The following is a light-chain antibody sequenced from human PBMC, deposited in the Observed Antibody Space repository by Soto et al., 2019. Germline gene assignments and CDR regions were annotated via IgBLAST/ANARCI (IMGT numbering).Light chain of an antibody. V-gene: IGLV2-14*01. J-gene: IGLJ1*01. Sequence: QSALTQPASVSGSPGQSLTISCTGTSSDVGAYDYVSWYQHHPGKAPKLILYEVNNRPSGVSNRFSGSKSGNTASLTISGLLAEDEADYYCSSYTTSSTVVFGTGTKLTVL. CDR3: SSYTTSSTVV. CDR1: SSDVGAYDY. CDR2: EVN.